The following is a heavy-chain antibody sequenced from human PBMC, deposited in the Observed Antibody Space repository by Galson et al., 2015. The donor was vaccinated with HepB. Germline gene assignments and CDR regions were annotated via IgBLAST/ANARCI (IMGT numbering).Heavy chain of an antibody. CDR1: GFTVSSTY. CDR3: ARAVVRHAFDI. V-gene: IGHV3-53*01. CDR2: IYSGGTT. Sequence: SLRLSCAASGFTVSSTYMSWVRQAPGKGLECVSLIYSGGTTYYADSVKGRFTISRDNPTNTLYLQMNSLRAEDTAVYYCARAVVRHAFDIWGQGTMVTVSS. D-gene: IGHD4-23*01. J-gene: IGHJ3*02.